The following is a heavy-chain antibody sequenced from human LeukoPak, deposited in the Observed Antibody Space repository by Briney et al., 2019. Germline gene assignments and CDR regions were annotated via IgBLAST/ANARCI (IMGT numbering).Heavy chain of an antibody. Sequence: ASVKVSCKASGYTFTTYGISWVRQAPGQGLEWMGWISTYNANTNFAQKFQGRVTMTTDTSTSTGYMELRSLRSDDSAVYYCARGTGYYNDGMDVWGQGTTVTVSS. D-gene: IGHD3-9*01. CDR2: ISTYNANT. CDR1: GYTFTTYG. V-gene: IGHV1-18*01. CDR3: ARGTGYYNDGMDV. J-gene: IGHJ6*02.